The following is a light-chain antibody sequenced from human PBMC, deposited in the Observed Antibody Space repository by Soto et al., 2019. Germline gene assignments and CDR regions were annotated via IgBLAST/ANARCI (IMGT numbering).Light chain of an antibody. CDR1: QSVSNDF. CDR2: GAS. CDR3: QHYNSYSEA. Sequence: EIVMTQSPATLSVSPGGRATLSCRASQSVSNDFLAWYQQKPGQAPRLLIYGASTRATDVPDRFSGSGSGTEFTLTISSLQPDDFATYYCQHYNSYSEAFGQGTRLEIK. J-gene: IGKJ5*01. V-gene: IGKV3D-15*01.